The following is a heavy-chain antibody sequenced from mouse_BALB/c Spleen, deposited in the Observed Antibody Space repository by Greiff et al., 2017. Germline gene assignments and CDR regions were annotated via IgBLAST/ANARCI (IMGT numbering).Heavy chain of an antibody. Sequence: VQLQQPGAELVKPGASVKLSCKASGYTFTSYWMHWVKQRPGQGLEWIGEINPSNGRTNYNEKFKSKATLTVDKSSSTAYMQLSSLTSEDSAVYYGARRGGHYYAMDYWGQGTSVTVSS. CDR2: INPSNGRT. CDR3: ARRGGHYYAMDY. V-gene: IGHV1S81*02. CDR1: GYTFTSYW. J-gene: IGHJ4*01.